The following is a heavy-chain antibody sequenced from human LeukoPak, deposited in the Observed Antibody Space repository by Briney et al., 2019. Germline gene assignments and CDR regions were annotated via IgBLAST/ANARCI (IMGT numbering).Heavy chain of an antibody. D-gene: IGHD6-19*01. CDR1: GYTFTSYG. V-gene: IGHV1-18*01. CDR2: ISAYNGNT. Sequence: ASVKVSCKASGYTFTSYGISWVRQAPGQGLEWMGCISAYNGNTNYAQKLQGRVTMTTDTSTSTAYMELKSLSSDDTAVYYCARFGSKKQWLVRVLDYFDYWGQGTLVTVSS. J-gene: IGHJ4*02. CDR3: ARFGSKKQWLVRVLDYFDY.